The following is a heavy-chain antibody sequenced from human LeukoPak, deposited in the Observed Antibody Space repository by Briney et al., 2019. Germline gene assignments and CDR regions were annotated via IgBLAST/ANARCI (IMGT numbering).Heavy chain of an antibody. CDR3: ARLTLGDYRGAFDI. V-gene: IGHV4-39*01. D-gene: IGHD4-17*01. CDR2: IYYSGST. Sequence: PSETLSLTCAVSGGSISSSSYYWGWIRQPPGKGLEWIGSIYYSGSTYYNPSLKSRVTISVDTSKNQFSLKLSSVTAADTAVYYCARLTLGDYRGAFDIWGQGTMVTVSS. J-gene: IGHJ3*02. CDR1: GGSISSSSYY.